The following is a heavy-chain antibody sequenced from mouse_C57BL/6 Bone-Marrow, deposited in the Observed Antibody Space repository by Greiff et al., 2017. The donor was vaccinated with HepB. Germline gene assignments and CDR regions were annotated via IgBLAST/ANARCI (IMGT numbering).Heavy chain of an antibody. CDR1: GYTFTSYW. J-gene: IGHJ3*01. V-gene: IGHV1-69*01. CDR3: ATNYYGSSPSWFAY. Sequence: VQLQQPGAELVMPGASVKLSCKASGYTFTSYWMHWVKQRPGQGLEWIGEIDPSDSYTNYNQKLKGKSTLTVYKSSSTAYMQLSSLTSEDSAVYYCATNYYGSSPSWFAYWGQGTLVTVSA. D-gene: IGHD1-1*01. CDR2: IDPSDSYT.